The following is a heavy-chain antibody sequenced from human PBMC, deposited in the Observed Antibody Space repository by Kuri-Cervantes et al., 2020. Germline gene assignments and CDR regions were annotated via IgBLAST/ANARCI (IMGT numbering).Heavy chain of an antibody. Sequence: SETLSLTCNVFGYSISSGYYWVWIRQPPGKGLEWIASIFDDGNTYYNPSLKSRVTTSVDTSKNQFSLSLTSVTAADAAVYYCARARSIAVAVDYWGQGTLVTVSS. CDR3: ARARSIAVAVDY. V-gene: IGHV4-38-2*02. J-gene: IGHJ4*02. D-gene: IGHD6-19*01. CDR1: GYSISSGYY. CDR2: IFDDGNT.